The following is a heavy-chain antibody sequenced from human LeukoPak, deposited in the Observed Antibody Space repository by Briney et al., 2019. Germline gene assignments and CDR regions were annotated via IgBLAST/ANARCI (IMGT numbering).Heavy chain of an antibody. CDR2: VYYGGST. CDR3: ARGGIRGYSAFDNLDF. Sequence: SETLSLTCAVAGASINDFYWTWIRQPPGKGLEWIGYVYYGGSTNYNPSLKSRVSMSVDTSKNQFSLTLTSVTVADTAFYYCARGGIRGYSAFDNLDFWGLGTHVTVSS. CDR1: GASINDFY. J-gene: IGHJ4*02. V-gene: IGHV4-59*01. D-gene: IGHD5-12*01.